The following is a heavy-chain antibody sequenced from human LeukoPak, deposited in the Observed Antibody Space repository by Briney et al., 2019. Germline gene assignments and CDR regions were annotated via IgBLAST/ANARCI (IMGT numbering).Heavy chain of an antibody. Sequence: SVKVSCKASGGTFSSYAISWVRQAPGQGLECMGRIIPILGIANYAQKFQGRVTITADKSTSTAYMELSSLRSEDTAVYYCARVIVGATNDGHWGQGTLVTVSS. V-gene: IGHV1-69*04. D-gene: IGHD1-26*01. CDR1: GGTFSSYA. CDR3: ARVIVGATNDGH. J-gene: IGHJ4*02. CDR2: IIPILGIA.